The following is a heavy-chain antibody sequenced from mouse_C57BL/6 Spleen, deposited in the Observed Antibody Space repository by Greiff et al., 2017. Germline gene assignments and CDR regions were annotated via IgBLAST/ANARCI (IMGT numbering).Heavy chain of an antibody. J-gene: IGHJ4*01. CDR1: GYTFTSYW. CDR3: ARGSDWYAMDY. CDR2: IYPGSGST. Sequence: QVQLQQPGAELVKPGASVKMSCKASGYTFTSYWITWVKQRPGQGLEWIGDIYPGSGSTNYNEKFKSKATLTVDTSSSTAYTQLSSLTSEDSAVYYCARGSDWYAMDYWGQGTSVTVSS. V-gene: IGHV1-55*01. D-gene: IGHD4-1*01.